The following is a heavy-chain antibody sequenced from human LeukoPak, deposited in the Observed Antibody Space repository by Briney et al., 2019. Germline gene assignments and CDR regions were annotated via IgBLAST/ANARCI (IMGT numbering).Heavy chain of an antibody. D-gene: IGHD6-6*01. CDR1: GFTFSNYA. V-gene: IGHV3-23*01. J-gene: IGHJ4*02. Sequence: GGSLRLSCAATGFTFSNYAMSWVRQAPGKGLEWVSSISDSGGKTYYADSVKGRFAISRDNSKNMLYLQMDSLRAEDTAVYYCAKGRLVLDYWGQGTLVTVSS. CDR2: ISDSGGKT. CDR3: AKGRLVLDY.